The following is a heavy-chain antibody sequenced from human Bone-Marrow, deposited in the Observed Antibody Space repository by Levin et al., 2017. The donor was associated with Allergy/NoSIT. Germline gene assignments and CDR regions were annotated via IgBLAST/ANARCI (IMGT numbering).Heavy chain of an antibody. CDR1: GFSILSRRSY. CDR3: AREDATGSFSLD. J-gene: IGHJ4*02. CDR2: IYYSGRT. V-gene: IGHV4-39*07. D-gene: IGHD3-10*01. Sequence: LSLTCTFSGFSILSRRSYWGWIRQPPGKGLEWIGTIYYSGRTYYNPSLKSRVTLSVDTSKNQFSLKLSSVTAADRAVYYCAREDATGSFSLDWGQGIPVTVSS.